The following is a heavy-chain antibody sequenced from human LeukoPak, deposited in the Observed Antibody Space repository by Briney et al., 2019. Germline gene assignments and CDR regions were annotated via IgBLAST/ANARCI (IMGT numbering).Heavy chain of an antibody. CDR2: ISGSGGST. CDR1: GFTFSSYA. V-gene: IGHV3-23*01. J-gene: IGHJ4*02. CDR3: AAPGDYYGSSGLYFDY. D-gene: IGHD3-22*01. Sequence: GASLRLSCAASGFTFSSYAMSWVRQAPGKGLEWVSAISGSGGSTYYADSVKGRFTISRDNSKNTLYLQMNSLRAEDTAVYYCAAPGDYYGSSGLYFDYWGQGTLVTVSS.